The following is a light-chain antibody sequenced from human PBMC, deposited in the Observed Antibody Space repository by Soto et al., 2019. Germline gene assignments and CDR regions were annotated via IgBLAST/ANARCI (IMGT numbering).Light chain of an antibody. CDR2: GAS. Sequence: DIQMTQSPSSLSASVGDRVTIACRASQSVTTYLNWYQQKPGKAPKLLTYGASSLQSGVPSRFSGSGSGTDFTLTISGLQPEDLATYYCQSYNTARPTFGQGTRLEIK. CDR3: QSYNTARPT. J-gene: IGKJ5*01. V-gene: IGKV1-39*01. CDR1: QSVTTY.